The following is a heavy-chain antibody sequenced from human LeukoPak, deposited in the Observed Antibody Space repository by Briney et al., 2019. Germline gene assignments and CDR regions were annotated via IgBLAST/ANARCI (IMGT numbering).Heavy chain of an antibody. CDR3: ARAPYLGSASGSYYRAFDY. D-gene: IGHD3-10*01. CDR2: INHSGST. Sequence: SETLSLTCAVYGGSFSGYYWSWIRQPPGKGLEWLGEINHSGSTNYNPSLESRVTISVDTSKNQISLKLSSMTAADTAVYYCARAPYLGSASGSYYRAFDYWGQGTLVTVSS. CDR1: GGSFSGYY. J-gene: IGHJ4*02. V-gene: IGHV4-34*01.